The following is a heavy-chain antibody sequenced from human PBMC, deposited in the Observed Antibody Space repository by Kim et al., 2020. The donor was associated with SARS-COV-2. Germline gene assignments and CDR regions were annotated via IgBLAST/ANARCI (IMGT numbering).Heavy chain of an antibody. CDR3: ASENLMGINYYHYYGMDV. J-gene: IGHJ6*01. CDR2: IIPFLDIA. Sequence: SVKVSCKASGGTFSSYGISWVRQAPGQGLDWMGRIIPFLDIANYAQKFQGRVTITADKSTSTAYMELSSLRSEDTAVYYCASENLMGINYYHYYGMDVW. V-gene: IGHV1-69*04. CDR1: GGTFSSYG. D-gene: IGHD2-8*01.